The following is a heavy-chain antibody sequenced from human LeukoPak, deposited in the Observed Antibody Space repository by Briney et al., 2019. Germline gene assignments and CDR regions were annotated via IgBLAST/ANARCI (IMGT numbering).Heavy chain of an antibody. Sequence: GESLRLSCAASGFTFSNAWMNWVRQAPGKGLEWVGRIKSKTDGGTTDYAAPVKGRFTISRDDSKNTLYLQMNSLKTEDTAVYYCTTNDEYSSGGSFWGQETLVTVSS. CDR2: IKSKTDGGTT. D-gene: IGHD6-19*01. V-gene: IGHV3-15*01. J-gene: IGHJ4*02. CDR1: GFTFSNAW. CDR3: TTNDEYSSGGSF.